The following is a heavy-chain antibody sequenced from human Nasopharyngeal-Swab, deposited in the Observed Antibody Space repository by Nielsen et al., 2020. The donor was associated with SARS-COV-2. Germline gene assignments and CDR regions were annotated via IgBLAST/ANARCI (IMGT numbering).Heavy chain of an antibody. V-gene: IGHV3-21*01. CDR3: ARGRGYSSIFDY. Sequence: GSLKISCAASGFTFSSYSMNWVRQAPGKGLEWVSSISSSSSYIYYADSVKGRFTISRDNAKNSLYLQMNSLRAEDTAVYYCARGRGYSSIFDYWGQGTLVTVSS. CDR1: GFTFSSYS. J-gene: IGHJ4*02. CDR2: ISSSSSYI. D-gene: IGHD5-18*01.